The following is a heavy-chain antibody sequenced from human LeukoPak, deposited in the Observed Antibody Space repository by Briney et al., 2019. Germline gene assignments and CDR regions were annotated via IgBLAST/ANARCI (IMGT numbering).Heavy chain of an antibody. V-gene: IGHV4-59*08. CDR1: GGSISSYY. CDR2: IYYSGST. D-gene: IGHD3-3*01. Sequence: SETLSLTCTVSGGSISSYYWSWIRQPPGKGLEWIGYIYYSGSTNYNPSLKSRVTISVDTSNYQFSLKLSSVTAADTAIYYCARHFRGFGVVTFDYWGQGSLVTVSS. J-gene: IGHJ4*02. CDR3: ARHFRGFGVVTFDY.